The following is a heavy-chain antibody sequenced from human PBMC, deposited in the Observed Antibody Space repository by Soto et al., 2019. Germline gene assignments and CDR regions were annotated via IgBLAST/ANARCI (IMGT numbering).Heavy chain of an antibody. CDR2: IRSKAYGGTT. Sequence: PGGSLRLSCTASGFTFGDYAMSWVRQAPGKGLEWVGFIRSKAYGGTTEYAASVKGRFTISRDDSKSIAYLQMNSLKTEDTAAYYCTAGKLYPSLDFDYWGQGTLVTVSS. CDR1: GFTFGDYA. D-gene: IGHD2-8*01. CDR3: TAGKLYPSLDFDY. V-gene: IGHV3-49*04. J-gene: IGHJ4*02.